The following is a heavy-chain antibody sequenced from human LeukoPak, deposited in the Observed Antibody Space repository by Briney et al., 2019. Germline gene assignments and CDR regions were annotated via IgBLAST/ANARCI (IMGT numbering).Heavy chain of an antibody. CDR3: ARGQYSGSYYADY. CDR1: GGSISSGDYY. Sequence: PSQTLSLTCTVSGGSISSGDYYWSWIRQPPGKGLEWIEYIYYSGSTYYNPSLKSRVTISVDTSKNQFSLKLSSVTTADTAVYYCARGQYSGSYYADYWGQGTLVTVSS. CDR2: IYYSGST. V-gene: IGHV4-30-4*08. J-gene: IGHJ4*02. D-gene: IGHD1-26*01.